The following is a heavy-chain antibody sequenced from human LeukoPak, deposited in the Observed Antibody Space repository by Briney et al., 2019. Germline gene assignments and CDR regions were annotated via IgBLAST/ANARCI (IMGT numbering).Heavy chain of an antibody. J-gene: IGHJ4*02. V-gene: IGHV1-8*03. CDR2: MNPNSGNT. Sequence: ASVKVSCKASGYTFTSYDINWVRQATGQGLEWMGWMNPNSGNTGYAQKFQGRVTITRNTSISTAYMELSSLRSEDTAVYYCARESSSWSPFDYWGQGTLVTVSS. D-gene: IGHD6-13*01. CDR3: ARESSSWSPFDY. CDR1: GYTFTSYD.